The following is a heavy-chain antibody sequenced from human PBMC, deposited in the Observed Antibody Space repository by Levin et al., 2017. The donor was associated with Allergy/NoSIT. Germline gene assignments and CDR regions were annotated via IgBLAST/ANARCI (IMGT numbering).Heavy chain of an antibody. CDR2: IYPGDSDT. CDR1: GYSFTSYW. CDR3: ARQRTPNRRTAMVYYYGMDV. V-gene: IGHV5-51*01. J-gene: IGHJ6*02. Sequence: EASVKVSCKGSGYSFTSYWIGWVRQMPGKGLEWMGIIYPGDSDTRYSPSFQGQVTISADKSISTAYLQWSSLKASDTAMYYCARQRTPNRRTAMVYYYGMDVWGQGTTVTVSS. D-gene: IGHD5-18*01.